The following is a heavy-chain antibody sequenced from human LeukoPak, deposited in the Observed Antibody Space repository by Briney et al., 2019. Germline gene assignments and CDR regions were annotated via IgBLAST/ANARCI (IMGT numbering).Heavy chain of an antibody. CDR1: GFTFDDYA. V-gene: IGHV3-9*01. D-gene: IGHD6-13*01. Sequence: PGRSLRLSCAASGFTFDDYAMHWVRQAPGKGLEWVSGISWNSGSIGYADSVKGRFTISRDNAKNSLYLQMNSLRAEDTALYYCAKAPGVAAAGTWGQGTLVTVSS. J-gene: IGHJ5*02. CDR3: AKAPGVAAAGT. CDR2: ISWNSGSI.